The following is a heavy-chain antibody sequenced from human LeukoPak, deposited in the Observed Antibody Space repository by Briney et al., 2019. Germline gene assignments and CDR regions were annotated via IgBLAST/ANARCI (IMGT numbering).Heavy chain of an antibody. CDR1: GGSIRSYY. V-gene: IGHV4-59*01. D-gene: IGHD6-13*01. CDR3: ATGVHGIAAAGDYYFDY. J-gene: IGHJ4*02. CDR2: MYYRGNT. Sequence: SETLSLTCTVSGGSIRSYYWSWIRQPPGKGPEWIGYMYYRGNTNYDPSLKSRVTISIDTPNNQFSLKLSSVTAADTAVYYCATGVHGIAAAGDYYFDYWGQGTLVTVSS.